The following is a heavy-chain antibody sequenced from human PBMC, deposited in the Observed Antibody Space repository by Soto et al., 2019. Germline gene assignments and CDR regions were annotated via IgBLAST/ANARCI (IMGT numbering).Heavy chain of an antibody. CDR3: ASRDPGTSVDY. D-gene: IGHD1-7*01. Sequence: SETLSLTCAVSGGSFTSNNWWTWVRQPPGQGLEWIGEIYRTGSTNYNPSLKSRVAISLDKSENQFSLKVTSLTAADTAVYYCASRDPGTSVDYWGQGTLVTVSS. J-gene: IGHJ4*02. V-gene: IGHV4-4*02. CDR2: IYRTGST. CDR1: GGSFTSNNW.